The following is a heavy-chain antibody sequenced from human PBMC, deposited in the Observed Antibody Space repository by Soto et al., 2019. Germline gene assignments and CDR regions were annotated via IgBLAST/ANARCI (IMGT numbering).Heavy chain of an antibody. V-gene: IGHV4-4*02. Sequence: QVQLQESGPGLVKPSETLSLTCAVSGASISSSSWWTWVRQPPGKGLEWIGVMYHNGGSNYNPSLMRCVAISTGTPMAPFSLTLASRTAGHTAMYYFACCGHSYKIDNWGQGTLVNVSS. CDR2: MYHNGGS. CDR3: ACCGHSYKIDN. J-gene: IGHJ4*02. D-gene: IGHD2-21*01. CDR1: GASISSSSW.